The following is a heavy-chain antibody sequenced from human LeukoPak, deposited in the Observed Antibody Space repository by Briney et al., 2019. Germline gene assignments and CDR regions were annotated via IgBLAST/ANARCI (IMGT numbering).Heavy chain of an antibody. J-gene: IGHJ4*02. CDR3: VRRGPYCTNAICYDIDY. CDR1: GYTFTGYY. CDR2: INPNSGGT. D-gene: IGHD2-8*01. V-gene: IGHV1-2*02. Sequence: GASVKVSCNASGYTFTGYYMHWVRQAPGQGLEWMGWINPNSGGTNYAQKFQGRVTMTRDRSISTAYMELSRLRSDDTAVYYCVRRGPYCTNAICYDIDYWGQGTLVTVSS.